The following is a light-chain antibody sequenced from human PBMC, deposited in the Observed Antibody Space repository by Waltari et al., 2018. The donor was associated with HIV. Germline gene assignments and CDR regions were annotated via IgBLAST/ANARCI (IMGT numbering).Light chain of an antibody. CDR3: AAWDVTLHGWV. CDR2: NDN. J-gene: IGLJ3*02. V-gene: IGLV1-44*01. CDR1: SSNIGINT. Sequence: QSVLTQSPSASGTPGQRVTISCSGSSSNIGINTINWFQQRPGTAPKPLLFNDNGRPSGVPDRFSGSKSGTSASLAISGLQSEDEANYYCAAWDVTLHGWVFGGGTKVTVL.